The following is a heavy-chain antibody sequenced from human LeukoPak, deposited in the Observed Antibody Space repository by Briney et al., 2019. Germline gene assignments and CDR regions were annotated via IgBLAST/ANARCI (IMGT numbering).Heavy chain of an antibody. CDR2: IKSKTDGGTT. D-gene: IGHD4-17*01. CDR3: TTPFTTVTIWYFDL. CDR1: GFTFSNAW. J-gene: IGHJ2*01. V-gene: IGHV3-15*01. Sequence: PGGSLRLSCAASGFTFSNAWMSWVRQAPGKGLEWVGRIKSKTDGGTTDYAAPVKGRFTISRDDSKNTLYPQMNSLKTEDTAVYYCTTPFTTVTIWYFDLWGRGTLVTVSS.